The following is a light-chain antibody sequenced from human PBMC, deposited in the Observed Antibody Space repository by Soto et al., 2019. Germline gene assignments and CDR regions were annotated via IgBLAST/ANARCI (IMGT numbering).Light chain of an antibody. Sequence: EVVLTQSPATLSLSPGERATLSCRASQSVSSYLAWYQQKPGQAPRLLIYDVSNRATGIPARFSGSGSGTDFILTISSLEPEDFAVYYCQQRSNWPLTFGGGTKVDIK. CDR1: QSVSSY. CDR3: QQRSNWPLT. J-gene: IGKJ4*01. V-gene: IGKV3-11*01. CDR2: DVS.